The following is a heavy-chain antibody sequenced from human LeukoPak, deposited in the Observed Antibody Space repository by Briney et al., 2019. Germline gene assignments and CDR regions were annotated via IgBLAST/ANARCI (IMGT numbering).Heavy chain of an antibody. CDR3: ARTAAPGHFEY. CDR1: GYSMNSYW. D-gene: IGHD6-13*01. V-gene: IGHV4-59*01. J-gene: IGHJ4*02. Sequence: SETLSLTCTGSGYSMNSYWWSWLGQPQGKGLEWFAYIYYSGGTNYNPSLKSRVTISVDTSKNQFSLNLNSVTAADTAVYYCARTAAPGHFEYWGQGTLATGSS. CDR2: IYYSGGT.